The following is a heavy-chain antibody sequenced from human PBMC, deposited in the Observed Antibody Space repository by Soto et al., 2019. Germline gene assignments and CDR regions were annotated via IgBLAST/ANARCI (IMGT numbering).Heavy chain of an antibody. D-gene: IGHD4-4*01. Sequence: PGGSLRLSCAASGFTFDDYGMSWVRQAPGKGLEWVSGINWNGGSTGYADSVKGRFTISRDNAKNSLYLQMNSLRAEDTALYHCARNLYSSYVDYSYSMDVWGKGTTVTVSS. J-gene: IGHJ6*03. V-gene: IGHV3-20*01. CDR1: GFTFDDYG. CDR3: ARNLYSSYVDYSYSMDV. CDR2: INWNGGST.